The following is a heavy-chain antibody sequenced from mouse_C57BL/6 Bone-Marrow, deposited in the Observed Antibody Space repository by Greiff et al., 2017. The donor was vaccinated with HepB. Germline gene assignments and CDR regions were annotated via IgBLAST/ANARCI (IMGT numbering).Heavy chain of an antibody. V-gene: IGHV1-64*01. CDR2: IHPNSGST. Sequence: QVQLQQPGAELVKPGASVKLSCKASGYTFTSYWMHWVKQRPGQGLEWIGMIHPNSGSTNYNEKFKSKATLTVDKSSSTAYMQLSSLTSEDSAVYYWAREGDYCDGSSYGGDWYFDVGGTGTTGTVSS. J-gene: IGHJ1*03. CDR3: AREGDYCDGSSYGGDWYFDV. CDR1: GYTFTSYW. D-gene: IGHD1-1*01.